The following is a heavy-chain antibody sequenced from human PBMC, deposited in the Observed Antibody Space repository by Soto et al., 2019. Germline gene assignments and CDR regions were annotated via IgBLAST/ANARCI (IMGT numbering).Heavy chain of an antibody. J-gene: IGHJ4*02. Sequence: QISLKESGPTLVKPTQTLKLTCSFSGFSLTTDGEGVXXVXXXXXXXXXXXXLIYWDDDERYSPSLKTRLTITKDPSKNQVVLIMTNMDPVDTATYYCAHSRNLITEDAQVGDFDYWGQGTLVTVSS. V-gene: IGHV2-5*02. D-gene: IGHD3-10*01. CDR1: GFSLTTDGEG. CDR3: AHSRNLITEDAQVGDFDY. CDR2: IYWDDDE.